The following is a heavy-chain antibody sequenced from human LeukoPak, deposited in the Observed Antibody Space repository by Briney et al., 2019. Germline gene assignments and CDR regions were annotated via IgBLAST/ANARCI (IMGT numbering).Heavy chain of an antibody. CDR1: GFSLSTSGMC. J-gene: IGHJ2*01. Sequence: SGPTLVNPTETPTLTCTFSGFSLSTSGMCVSWIRQPPGKALEWLARIDWDDDKYYSTSLKTRLTISKDTSKNRVVLTMTNMDPVDTATYYCARTISSITMVRGSIVGPTQRGWYFDLWGRGTLVTVSS. D-gene: IGHD3-10*01. CDR3: ARTISSITMVRGSIVGPTQRGWYFDL. V-gene: IGHV2-70*11. CDR2: IDWDDDK.